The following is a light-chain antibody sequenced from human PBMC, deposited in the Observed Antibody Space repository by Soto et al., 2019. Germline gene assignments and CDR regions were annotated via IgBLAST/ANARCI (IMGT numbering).Light chain of an antibody. CDR1: QSVSNSH. CDR2: GAS. J-gene: IGKJ4*01. CDR3: QLYDRSPL. Sequence: EIVLTQSPGALSLSPGERATLSCRASQSVSNSHSAWYQQKPGQAPRLLIYGASNRATGVSDRFSGSGSGTDFTLTITRLEPQDSAVYYCQLYDRSPLFGGGTKVEI. V-gene: IGKV3-20*01.